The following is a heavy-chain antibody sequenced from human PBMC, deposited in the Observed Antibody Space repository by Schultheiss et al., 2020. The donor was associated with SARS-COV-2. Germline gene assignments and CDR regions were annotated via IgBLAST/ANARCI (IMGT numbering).Heavy chain of an antibody. V-gene: IGHV2-5*01. CDR2: IYWNDDK. CDR3: ARACSSTSCYTVGAFDI. Sequence: SGPTLVKPTQTLTLTCTFSGFSLSTSGVGVGWIRQPPGKALEWLAIIYWNDDKRYSPSLKSRLTITKDTSKNQVVLTMTNMDPVDTATYYCARACSSTSCYTVGAFDIWGQGTMVTVSS. J-gene: IGHJ3*02. D-gene: IGHD2-2*02. CDR1: GFSLSTSGVG.